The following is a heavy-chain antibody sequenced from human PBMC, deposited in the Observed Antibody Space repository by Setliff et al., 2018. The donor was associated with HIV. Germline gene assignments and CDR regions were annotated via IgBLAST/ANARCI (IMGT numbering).Heavy chain of an antibody. V-gene: IGHV4-4*09. D-gene: IGHD2-15*01. CDR1: GGSISSYY. J-gene: IGHJ3*02. CDR3: AREHCSGGSCNGFDI. Sequence: PSETLSLTCTVSGGSISSYYWSWIRQPPGKGLEWIGYIYNSASTSYNPSLKSRVTISLDTSRNQFSLKLGSVTAADTAMYYCAREHCSGGSCNGFDIWGQGTMVTVSS. CDR2: IYNSAST.